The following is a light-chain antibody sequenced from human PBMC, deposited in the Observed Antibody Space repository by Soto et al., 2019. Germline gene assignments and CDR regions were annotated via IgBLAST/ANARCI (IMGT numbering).Light chain of an antibody. J-gene: IGKJ1*01. CDR3: HQPKSSAWT. CDR1: QDIDSR. Sequence: DIQMTQSPSSVSASVGDRVTITCRASQDIDSRLAWYQHKPGTAPKLLIYTTSRLQSGVPSRFSGSGSGTDFTPTISSLQPEDFATYYCHQPKSSAWTFGQGTKVEIK. V-gene: IGKV1-12*01. CDR2: TTS.